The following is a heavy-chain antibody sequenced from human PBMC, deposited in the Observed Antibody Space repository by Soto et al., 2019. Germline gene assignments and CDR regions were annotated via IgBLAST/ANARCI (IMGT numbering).Heavy chain of an antibody. D-gene: IGHD5-12*01. CDR1: GGSISTSNW. Sequence: SETLSLTCSVSGGSISTSNWWSWVRQSPGKGLEWIGEIYHTGSINYSPSLTSRLTISVDKSRNQFSLKLTSVIAADTAVYYCAREVATSGYDYWGQGILVIVSS. J-gene: IGHJ4*02. CDR3: AREVATSGYDY. V-gene: IGHV4-4*02. CDR2: IYHTGSI.